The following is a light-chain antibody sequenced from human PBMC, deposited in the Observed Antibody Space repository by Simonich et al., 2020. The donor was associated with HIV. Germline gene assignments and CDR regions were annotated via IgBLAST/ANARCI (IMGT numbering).Light chain of an antibody. Sequence: QSALTQPPSASGSPGQSVTISCTGTSSDVGGYNYVSWYQQHPGKAPKLMIYEVSKRPSGVPYRFSGSKSDNTASLTVSGLQAEDEADYYCSSYAGSNNLIFGGGTKLTVL. CDR1: SSDVGGYNY. V-gene: IGLV2-8*01. J-gene: IGLJ2*01. CDR2: EVS. CDR3: SSYAGSNNLI.